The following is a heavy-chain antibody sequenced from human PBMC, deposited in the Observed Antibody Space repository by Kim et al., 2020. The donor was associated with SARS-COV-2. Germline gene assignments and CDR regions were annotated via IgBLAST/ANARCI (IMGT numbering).Heavy chain of an antibody. CDR1: GFTFSDYY. J-gene: IGHJ4*02. D-gene: IGHD6-13*01. CDR2: ISSSSSYT. V-gene: IGHV3-11*05. Sequence: GGSLRLSCAASGFTFSDYYMSWIRQAPGKGLEWVSYISSSSSYTNYADSVKGRFTISRDNAKNSLYLQMNSLRAEDTAVYYCARGIGSSWYGDYFDYWGQGTLVTVSS. CDR3: ARGIGSSWYGDYFDY.